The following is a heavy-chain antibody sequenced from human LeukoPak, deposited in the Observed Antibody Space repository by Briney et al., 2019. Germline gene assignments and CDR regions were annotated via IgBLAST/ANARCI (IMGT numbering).Heavy chain of an antibody. D-gene: IGHD1-26*01. CDR1: GYTFTGYY. V-gene: IGHV1-2*02. CDR3: ARVRRTALGEPFDY. Sequence: ASVKVSCKASGYTFTGYYMYWVRQAPGQGLEWMGWINPNSGGTNYAQKFQGRVTMTRDTSISTAHMELSRLRSDDTAVYYCARVRRTALGEPFDYWGQGTLVTVSS. J-gene: IGHJ4*02. CDR2: INPNSGGT.